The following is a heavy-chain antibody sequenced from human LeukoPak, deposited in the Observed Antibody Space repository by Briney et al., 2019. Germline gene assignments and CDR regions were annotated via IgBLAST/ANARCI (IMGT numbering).Heavy chain of an antibody. CDR3: ARHTYNSGWYYFDY. CDR1: GGSISTYY. CDR2: VYHSGST. J-gene: IGHJ4*02. Sequence: SPTLSLTCTISGGSISTYYWSWIRMPPGNGLEWIGNVYHSGSTNYNPSLKSRVTISVDTSRKQFSLRLSSVTAADTAVYYCARHTYNSGWYYFDYWGQGTLVTVSS. D-gene: IGHD6-19*01. V-gene: IGHV4-59*08.